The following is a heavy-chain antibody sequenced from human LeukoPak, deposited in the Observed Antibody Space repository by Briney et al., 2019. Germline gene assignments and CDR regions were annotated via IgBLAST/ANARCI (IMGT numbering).Heavy chain of an antibody. CDR1: GGSISSSSYY. CDR3: ARDSPAGIAAAGTSNWYFDL. CDR2: IYYSGST. V-gene: IGHV4-39*07. D-gene: IGHD6-13*01. Sequence: SETLTLTCTVSGGSISSSSYYWGWIRQPPGKGLEWIGSIYYSGSTYYNPSLKSRVTISVDTSKNQFSLKLSSVTAADTAVYYCARDSPAGIAAAGTSNWYFDLWGRGTLVTVSS. J-gene: IGHJ2*01.